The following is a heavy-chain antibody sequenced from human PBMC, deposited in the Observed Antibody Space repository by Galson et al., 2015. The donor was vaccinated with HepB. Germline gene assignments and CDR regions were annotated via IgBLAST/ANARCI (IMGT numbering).Heavy chain of an antibody. J-gene: IGHJ4*02. CDR3: ARSPHYYDNSDHFDY. CDR1: GFTFSRHE. Sequence: SLRLSCAASGFTFSRHEMYWVRQAPAPGKGLEWLSYINGAGNSIYYADSVKGRVTISRDNAQNSLYLQMNSLTAEDTAVYYCARSPHYYDNSDHFDYWGQGTLVTVSS. V-gene: IGHV3-48*03. CDR2: INGAGNSI. D-gene: IGHD3-22*01.